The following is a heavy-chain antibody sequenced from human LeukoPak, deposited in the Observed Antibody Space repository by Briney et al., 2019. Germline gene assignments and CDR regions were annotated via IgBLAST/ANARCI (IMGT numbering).Heavy chain of an antibody. CDR2: IYPGDSDT. D-gene: IGHD4-23*01. CDR1: GYTFSTYW. CDR3: ARGGYGGNSAPLDY. J-gene: IGHJ4*02. V-gene: IGHV5-51*01. Sequence: GESLKISCKGSGYTFSTYWIAWVRQMPGKGLEWVGIIYPGDSDTTYSPSFQGQVTISADKSISTAYLQWPSLKASDTAMYYCARGGYGGNSAPLDYWGQGTLVTVSS.